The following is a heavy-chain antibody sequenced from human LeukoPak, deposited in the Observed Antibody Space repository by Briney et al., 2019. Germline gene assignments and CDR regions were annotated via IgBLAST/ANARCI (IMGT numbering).Heavy chain of an antibody. CDR3: ARQTGSGLFILP. CDR1: GVSISSSNSY. D-gene: IGHD3/OR15-3a*01. Sequence: SETLSLTCTVSGVSISSSNSYWGWIRQPPGKGLEWIGSIYYSGNTYYNASLKSQVSISIDTSKNQFSPRLTSVTAADTAVYYCARQTGSGLFILPGGQGTLVTVSS. CDR2: IYYSGNT. V-gene: IGHV4-39*01. J-gene: IGHJ4*02.